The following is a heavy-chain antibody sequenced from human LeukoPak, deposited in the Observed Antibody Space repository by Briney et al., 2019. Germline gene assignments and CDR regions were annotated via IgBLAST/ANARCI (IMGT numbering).Heavy chain of an antibody. J-gene: IGHJ6*03. CDR1: GFTFSSYG. D-gene: IGHD2-2*01. CDR2: ISYDGSNK. Sequence: PGRSLRLSCAASGFTFSSYGMHWVRQAPGKGLEWVAVISYDGSNKYYADSVKGRFTISRDNSKNTLYLQMNSLRAEDTAVYYCARDDITLGYCSSFPSFCYYMDVWGKGTTVTVSS. CDR3: ARDDITLGYCSSFPSFCYYMDV. V-gene: IGHV3-30*03.